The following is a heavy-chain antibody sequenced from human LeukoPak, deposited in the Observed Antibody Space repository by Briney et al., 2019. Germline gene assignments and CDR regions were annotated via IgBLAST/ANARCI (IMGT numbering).Heavy chain of an antibody. CDR1: GFTFDDYG. Sequence: PGGSLRLSCAASGFTFDDYGMSWVRQAPGKGLEWVSGINWNGGSTGYADSVKGRFTISRDNAKNSLYLQMNSLRAEDTALYYCARGGQPYYYYYMDVWGKGTTVTVSS. J-gene: IGHJ6*03. CDR2: INWNGGST. CDR3: ARGGQPYYYYYMDV. V-gene: IGHV3-20*04.